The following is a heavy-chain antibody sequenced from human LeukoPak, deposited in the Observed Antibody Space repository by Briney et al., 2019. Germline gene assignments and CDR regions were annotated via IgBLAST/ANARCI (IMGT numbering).Heavy chain of an antibody. Sequence: GGSLRLSCAASGFTFSTYAMSWVRQAPGKGLEWVSAISGSDGRTYYADSVKGRFTISRDNTRTTMDLQMNSLRAEDTAVYYCAREYTSSSYYYGMDVWGQGTTVTVS. V-gene: IGHV3-23*01. D-gene: IGHD6-6*01. CDR1: GFTFSTYA. CDR3: AREYTSSSYYYGMDV. CDR2: ISGSDGRT. J-gene: IGHJ6*02.